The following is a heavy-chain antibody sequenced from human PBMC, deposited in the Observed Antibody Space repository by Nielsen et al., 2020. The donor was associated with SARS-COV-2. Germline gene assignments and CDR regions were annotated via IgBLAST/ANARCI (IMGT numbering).Heavy chain of an antibody. CDR2: IDPSDSYT. V-gene: IGHV5-10-1*01. CDR1: GYSFTSYW. J-gene: IGHJ6*03. CDR3: ASGSSWYGLSLYFHYMDV. Sequence: GGSLRLSCKGSGYSFTSYWISWVRQMLGKGLEWMGRIDPSDSYTNYNPSFQGHVIISVDKSISTAYLQWSSLKASDTAMYYCASGSSWYGLSLYFHYMDVWGKGTTVTVSS. D-gene: IGHD6-13*01.